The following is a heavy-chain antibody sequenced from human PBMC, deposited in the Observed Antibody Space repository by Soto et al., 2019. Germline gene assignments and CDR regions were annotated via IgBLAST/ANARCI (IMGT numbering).Heavy chain of an antibody. Sequence: VQLVQSGAEVKKPGSSVKVSCKATGGTFSSYAVSWVRQAPGQRLEWMGAIVPMFGTTQNAQKFQGRVTITADESTSTAYMEISSLRSEETATYYCARDQLWLERKEGYNYYGMDVWGQGTTVIVSS. V-gene: IGHV1-69*01. CDR1: GGTFSSYA. CDR2: IVPMFGTT. CDR3: ARDQLWLERKEGYNYYGMDV. J-gene: IGHJ6*02. D-gene: IGHD5-18*01.